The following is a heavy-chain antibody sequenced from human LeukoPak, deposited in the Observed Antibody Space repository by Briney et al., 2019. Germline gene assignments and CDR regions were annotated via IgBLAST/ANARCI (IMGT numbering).Heavy chain of an antibody. D-gene: IGHD3-10*01. V-gene: IGHV3-48*03. CDR2: INSADNVE. J-gene: IGHJ5*02. Sequence: PGGSLRLSCAASGFSLRSSEMNWVRQAPGKGPEWVAHINSADNVEYYTDSVRGRFTMSRDNAKDLLYLQMNSLRDEDTAVYYCARGYGSGSNWFDPWGQGTLVTVSS. CDR3: ARGYGSGSNWFDP. CDR1: GFSLRSSE.